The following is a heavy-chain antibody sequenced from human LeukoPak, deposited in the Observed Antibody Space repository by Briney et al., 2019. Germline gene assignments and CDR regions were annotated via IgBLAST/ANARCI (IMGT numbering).Heavy chain of an antibody. CDR3: ARQTTVTNFDY. Sequence: SGPTLVKPTQTLTLTRTFSGFSLSTSGVGVGWIRQPPGKALEWLALIFWDDDKRYSPSLKSRLTITKDTSKNQVVLTMTNMDPVDTATYYCARQTTVTNFDYWGQGTLVTVSS. J-gene: IGHJ4*02. CDR1: GFSLSTSGVG. CDR2: IFWDDDK. V-gene: IGHV2-5*02. D-gene: IGHD4-17*01.